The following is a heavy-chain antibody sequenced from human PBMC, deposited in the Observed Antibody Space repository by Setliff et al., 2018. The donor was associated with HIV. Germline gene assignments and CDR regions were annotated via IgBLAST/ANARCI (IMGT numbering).Heavy chain of an antibody. CDR2: IYYSGST. V-gene: IGHV4-59*08. J-gene: IGHJ4*02. Sequence: SETLSLTCTVSGDSISSYYWSWIRQPPGKGLEWIGYIYYSGSTNYNPSLKSRVTISVDTSKNQLSLKLSSVTAADTAVYYCARGGSGSPFDYWGQGTLVTSPQ. CDR3: ARGGSGSPFDY. CDR1: GDSISSYY. D-gene: IGHD1-26*01.